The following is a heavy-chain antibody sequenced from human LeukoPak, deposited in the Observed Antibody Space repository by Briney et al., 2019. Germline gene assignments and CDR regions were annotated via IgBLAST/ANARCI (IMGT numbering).Heavy chain of an antibody. CDR2: ISYSGSA. Sequence: SETLSLTCTVSGGSISSGGYYWNWIRQHPGKGLEWVGYISYSGSAYYNPSLKSRVAISLDTSNNQFPLRLSSVTAADTAMYYCARGGGSSTSWYYSFDYWGQGTLVTVSS. CDR3: ARGGGSSTSWYYSFDY. D-gene: IGHD6-13*01. V-gene: IGHV4-31*03. CDR1: GGSISSGGYY. J-gene: IGHJ4*02.